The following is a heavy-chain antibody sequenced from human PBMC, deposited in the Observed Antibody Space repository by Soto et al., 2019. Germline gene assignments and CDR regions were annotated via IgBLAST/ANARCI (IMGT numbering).Heavy chain of an antibody. D-gene: IGHD6-6*01. Sequence: VWALRLSCAHSEFTLASHAMHWVRQAPGKGLQWVSNITDSGGRTYYADSVEGRFTISRDNSKNTLSLQMHNLRAEDTAIYYCAKDLGSSSPNWFDHWGPGTLVTVS. CDR1: EFTLASHA. J-gene: IGHJ5*02. CDR2: ITDSGGRT. V-gene: IGHV3-23*01. CDR3: AKDLGSSSPNWFDH.